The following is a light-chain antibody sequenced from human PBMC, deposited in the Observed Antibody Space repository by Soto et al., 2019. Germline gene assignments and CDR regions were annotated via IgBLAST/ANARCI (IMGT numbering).Light chain of an antibody. CDR1: SSNIGSNY. Sequence: QSVLTQPPSASGTPGQRVTISCSGSSSNIGSNYVYWYQQLPGTAPKLLIYSNNQRPSGVPDRFSGSKSGTSASLAISGLRSEDEADYYCAAWDDSRSGVYVFGTGTKLTVL. CDR3: AAWDDSRSGVYV. V-gene: IGLV1-47*02. J-gene: IGLJ1*01. CDR2: SNN.